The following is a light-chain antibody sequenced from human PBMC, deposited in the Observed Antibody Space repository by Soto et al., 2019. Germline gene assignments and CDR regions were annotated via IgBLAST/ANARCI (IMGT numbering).Light chain of an antibody. Sequence: QSVLTQSPSASASLGASVKLTCTLSRGHSNYAIAWHQQQAEKGPRYLMKVNSGGSHIKGDGIPDRFSGSSSGAERYLFISSLQSEDEADYYCQTWGTGSAFVVFGGGTQLTVL. V-gene: IGLV4-69*01. CDR3: QTWGTGSAFVV. CDR2: VNSGGSH. CDR1: RGHSNYA. J-gene: IGLJ7*01.